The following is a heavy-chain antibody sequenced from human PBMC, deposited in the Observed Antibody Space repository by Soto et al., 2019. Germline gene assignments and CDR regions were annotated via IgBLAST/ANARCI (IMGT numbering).Heavy chain of an antibody. CDR3: ARDLRYGDYGGWFDP. CDR2: INPSSGST. Sequence: EASVKVSCKASGYPFTSYYVHSVRQAPGQGLEWMGFINPSSGSTSYAQKFQGRVTMTRDTSTRTVYMELSSLRSEDTAVYYCARDLRYGDYGGWFDPWGQGTLVTVSS. V-gene: IGHV1-46*01. D-gene: IGHD4-17*01. CDR1: GYPFTSYY. J-gene: IGHJ5*02.